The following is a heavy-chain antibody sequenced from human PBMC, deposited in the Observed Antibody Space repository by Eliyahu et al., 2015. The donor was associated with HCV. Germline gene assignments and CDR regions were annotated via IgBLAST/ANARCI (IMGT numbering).Heavy chain of an antibody. CDR3: ARGRRNREAIFNWFMP. J-gene: IGHJ5*02. CDR1: GDTVSSTXVT. V-gene: IGHV6-1*01. D-gene: IGHD1-14*01. CDR2: TYYKAKWIT. Sequence: QVQLRVSGPGLLKPSQTLSLTCAISGDTVSSTXVTWNWIRQSPSRGLEWLGWTYYKAKWITEYAVSVKSRLSIXPDTSKNLIALQLTSVSXDDTAVYYCARGRRNREAIFNWFMPWGQGTQVTVSS.